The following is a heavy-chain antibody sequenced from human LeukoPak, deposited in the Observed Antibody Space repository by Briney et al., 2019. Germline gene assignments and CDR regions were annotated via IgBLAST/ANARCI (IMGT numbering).Heavy chain of an antibody. J-gene: IGHJ4*02. V-gene: IGHV4-59*01. CDR2: IYYSGST. CDR1: GGSISSYY. D-gene: IGHD1-20*01. Sequence: SETLFLTCTVSGGSISSYYWNWIRQPPGKGLEYIGYIYYSGSTGYNPSLKGRVTISVDTSKNQFSLKLSSVTAADTAVYYCARGYNWNPYYFDYWGQGTLVTVSS. CDR3: ARGYNWNPYYFDY.